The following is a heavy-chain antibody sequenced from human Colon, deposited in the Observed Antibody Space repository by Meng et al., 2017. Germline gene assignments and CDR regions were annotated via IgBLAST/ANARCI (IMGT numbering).Heavy chain of an antibody. J-gene: IGHJ4*02. D-gene: IGHD3-10*01. Sequence: QVPVQESGPGLGWPSETLSLTCNVSGGSVSSASYYWSWIRQPPGKGLEWIGLIHYSGSRNYNPSLKSRVTMSVDTSKNQVSLRLTSVTAADTAVYYCARFYGSGTFEVHDYWGQGTLVTVSS. CDR1: GGSVSSASYY. CDR2: IHYSGSR. CDR3: ARFYGSGTFEVHDY. V-gene: IGHV4-61*01.